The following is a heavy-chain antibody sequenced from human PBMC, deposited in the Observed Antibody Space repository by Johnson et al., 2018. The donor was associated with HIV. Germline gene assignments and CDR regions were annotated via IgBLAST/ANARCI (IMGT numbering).Heavy chain of an antibody. J-gene: IGHJ3*02. D-gene: IGHD6-19*01. CDR3: AKDLEEGQQWLIGAFDI. CDR2: TSCDGTNT. Sequence: QVQLVESGGGVVQPGRSLRLSCAASGFTFIKYYMYWVRQAPGKGLECVAVTSCDGTNTYYADSVKGRFTISRDNSKNTLYLQMNSLRAEDTAVYYCAKDLEEGQQWLIGAFDIWGQGTMVTVSS. CDR1: GFTFIKYY. V-gene: IGHV3-30*04.